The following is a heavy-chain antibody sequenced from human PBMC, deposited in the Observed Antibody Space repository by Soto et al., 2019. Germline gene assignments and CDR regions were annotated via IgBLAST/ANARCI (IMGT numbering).Heavy chain of an antibody. CDR1: GFTFDKVW. CDR2: IKSKTAGGTT. Sequence: EVQLVESGGGLVKPGGSLRLSCAVSGFTFDKVWMNWVRQAPGKGLEWVGRIKSKTAGGTTDYAAPVKGRFTISRDDSNNMLYLQMHSLKTEGTGMYFCTTGRDDLLYWGQGTLVTVSS. V-gene: IGHV3-15*07. CDR3: TTGRDDLLY. J-gene: IGHJ4*02. D-gene: IGHD3-3*01.